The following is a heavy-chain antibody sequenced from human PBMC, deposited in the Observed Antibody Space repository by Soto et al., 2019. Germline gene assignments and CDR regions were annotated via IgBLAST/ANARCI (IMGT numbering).Heavy chain of an antibody. J-gene: IGHJ3*02. Sequence: EVQLVESGGGLVQPGGSLRLSCAASGFTVSSNYMSWVRQAPGKGLEWVSVIYSGGSTYYADSVKGRFTISRDNSKNTLYLQMNSLRAEDTAVYYCARELPYNWNGPDAFDIWGQGTMVTVSS. V-gene: IGHV3-66*01. CDR1: GFTVSSNY. D-gene: IGHD1-20*01. CDR3: ARELPYNWNGPDAFDI. CDR2: IYSGGST.